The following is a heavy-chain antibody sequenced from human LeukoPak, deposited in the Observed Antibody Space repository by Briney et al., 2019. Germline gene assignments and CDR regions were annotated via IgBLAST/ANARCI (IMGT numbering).Heavy chain of an antibody. CDR3: ARERHYLDV. CDR1: MGSFSVYY. D-gene: IGHD3-10*01. J-gene: IGHJ6*02. Sequence: PSETLSLTCAVYMGSFSVYYWSWIRQPPGKGLEWIGEINHSGSTNYNPSLKSRVTMSVDTSKNQFSLRLSSMTAADTAVYYCARERHYLDVWGQGTTVTVSS. V-gene: IGHV4-34*01. CDR2: INHSGST.